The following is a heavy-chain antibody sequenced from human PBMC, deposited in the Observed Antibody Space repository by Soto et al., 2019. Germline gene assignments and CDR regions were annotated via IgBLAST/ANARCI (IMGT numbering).Heavy chain of an antibody. J-gene: IGHJ4*02. V-gene: IGHV3-7*01. CDR3: SRSLNS. Sequence: VGSLRLSCAASGFTFSTYWMDWVRQTPGKGLEWVASINQDGSEKNYVDSVKGRFTIYRDNAKNSLYLQMSSLTAEDSALYYCSRSLNSWGQGTLVTVSS. CDR2: INQDGSEK. CDR1: GFTFSTYW.